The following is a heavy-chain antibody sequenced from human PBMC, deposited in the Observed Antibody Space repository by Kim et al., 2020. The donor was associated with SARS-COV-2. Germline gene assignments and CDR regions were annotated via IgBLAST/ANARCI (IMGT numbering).Heavy chain of an antibody. V-gene: IGHV3-48*03. Sequence: GGSLRLSCAASGFTFSSYEMNWVRQAPGKGLEWVSYISSSGSTIYYADSVKGRFTISRDNAKNSLYLQMNSLRAEDTAVYYCARGPGTTAKNAKAPNWFDPWGQGTLVTVSS. J-gene: IGHJ5*02. CDR2: ISSSGSTI. CDR1: GFTFSSYE. CDR3: ARGPGTTAKNAKAPNWFDP. D-gene: IGHD4-4*01.